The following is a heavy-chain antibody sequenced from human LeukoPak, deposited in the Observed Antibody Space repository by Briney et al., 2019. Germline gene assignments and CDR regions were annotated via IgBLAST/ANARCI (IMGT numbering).Heavy chain of an antibody. V-gene: IGHV3-23*01. D-gene: IGHD5-12*01. CDR2: ISGSGGST. Sequence: VGSLRLSRAASGFTFSSYAMSWVRHAPGKGVERGSAISGSGGSTYYADSVKGRFTISRDNSKNTLYLQMNILRAEDTAVYYCAKCIVGTNYYYYYMDVWGKGTTVTVSS. CDR1: GFTFSSYA. J-gene: IGHJ6*03. CDR3: AKCIVGTNYYYYYMDV.